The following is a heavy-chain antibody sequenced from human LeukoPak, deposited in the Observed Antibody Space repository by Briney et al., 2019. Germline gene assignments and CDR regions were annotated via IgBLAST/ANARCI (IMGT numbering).Heavy chain of an antibody. J-gene: IGHJ6*02. D-gene: IGHD5-24*01. CDR2: FNSDGSST. CDR3: ASELRPRRREVYYYGMDV. Sequence: GGPLRLSWAASEFTSSSYWMHWARKPPGKGRGGVSLFNSDGSSTSYADSVKGRFTISRDNAKNTLYLQMNSLRAEDTAVYYCASELRPRRREVYYYGMDVWGQGTTVTVSS. CDR1: EFTSSSYW. V-gene: IGHV3-74*01.